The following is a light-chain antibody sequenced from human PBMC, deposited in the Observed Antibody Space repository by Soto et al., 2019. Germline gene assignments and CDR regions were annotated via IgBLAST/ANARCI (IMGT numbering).Light chain of an antibody. Sequence: ECVFTQSPGILSLSPGDRAPLYCRASQTVRNNYLAWYQQKPGQAPRLLIYDASSRATGIPDRFSGGGSGTDFTLTISRLEPEDFAVYYCQQFSSYPLTFGGGTKVDIK. CDR3: QQFSSYPLT. V-gene: IGKV3-20*01. J-gene: IGKJ4*01. CDR1: QTVRNNY. CDR2: DAS.